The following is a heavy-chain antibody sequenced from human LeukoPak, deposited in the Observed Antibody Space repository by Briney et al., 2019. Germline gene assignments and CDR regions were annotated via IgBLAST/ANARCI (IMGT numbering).Heavy chain of an antibody. CDR3: ARHYYYCSGGSCSSSVFDY. CDR1: GGSISSHY. V-gene: IGHV4-59*08. D-gene: IGHD2-15*01. Sequence: SETLSLTCTVSGGSISSHYWSWIRQPPGKGLEWIGYIYYSGSTNYNPSLKSRVTISVDTSKNQFSLKLSSVTAADTAVYYCARHYYYCSGGSCSSSVFDYWGQGTLVTVSS. CDR2: IYYSGST. J-gene: IGHJ4*02.